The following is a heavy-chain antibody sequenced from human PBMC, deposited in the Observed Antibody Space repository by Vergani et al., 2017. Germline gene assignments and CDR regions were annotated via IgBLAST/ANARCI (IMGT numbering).Heavy chain of an antibody. CDR2: INAGNGNT. V-gene: IGHV1-3*01. Sequence: QVQLVQSGAEVKKPGASVKVSCKASGYTFTSYAMHWVRQAPGQRLEWMGWINAGNGNTKYSQKFQGRVTITRDTSASTAYMELSRLRSDDTAVYYCARAKTGYYYYGMDVWGQGTTVTVSS. J-gene: IGHJ6*02. CDR1: GYTFTSYA. CDR3: ARAKTGYYYYGMDV.